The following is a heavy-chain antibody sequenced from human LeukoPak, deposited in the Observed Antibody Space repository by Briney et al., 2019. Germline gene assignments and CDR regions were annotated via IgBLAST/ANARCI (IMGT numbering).Heavy chain of an antibody. Sequence: ASVTVSCKVSGYTLTELSMHWVRQAPGKGLEWMGGFDPEDGETIYAQKFQGRVTMTEDTSTDTAYMELSSLRSEDTAVYYCATGHCSGGSCYNTNYYYYYMDVWGKGTTVTVSS. CDR2: FDPEDGET. CDR1: GYTLTELS. CDR3: ATGHCSGGSCYNTNYYYYYMDV. V-gene: IGHV1-24*01. D-gene: IGHD2-15*01. J-gene: IGHJ6*03.